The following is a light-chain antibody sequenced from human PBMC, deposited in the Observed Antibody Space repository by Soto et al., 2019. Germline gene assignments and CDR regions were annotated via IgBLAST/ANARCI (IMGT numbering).Light chain of an antibody. CDR3: IQYNHWYT. Sequence: IVMTQSPATLSVSPGDRATLSCMASQSFSCNLAWYQQKPGHAHRLLIYGPSTRATAIPARFSGSGSGTEFTLSISSLQSEDFAVSYCIQYNHWYTFGQGTKLEIK. V-gene: IGKV3-15*01. J-gene: IGKJ2*01. CDR2: GPS. CDR1: QSFSCN.